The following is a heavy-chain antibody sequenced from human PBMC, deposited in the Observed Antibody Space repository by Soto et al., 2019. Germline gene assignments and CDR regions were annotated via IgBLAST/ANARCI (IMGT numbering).Heavy chain of an antibody. CDR3: ARDKEEDIVATDYYGMDV. CDR2: INDSGNI. V-gene: IGHV4-34*01. CDR1: GGSFSGYQ. J-gene: IGHJ6*02. D-gene: IGHD5-12*01. Sequence: SETLSLTCAVYGGSFSGYQWTWIRQTPEKRLEWIREINDSGNINYNPSLKSLVTILVATAKNQFSLHLNSVTPEDTAVYYFARDKEEDIVATDYYGMDVWGQGTTVTVSS.